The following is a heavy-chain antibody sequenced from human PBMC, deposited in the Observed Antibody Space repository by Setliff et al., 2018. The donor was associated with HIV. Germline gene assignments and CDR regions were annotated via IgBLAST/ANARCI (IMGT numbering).Heavy chain of an antibody. CDR2: MYYSGNT. J-gene: IGHJ1*01. CDR1: GVSISNYY. D-gene: IGHD3-3*01. Sequence: SETLSLTCTVSGVSISNYYWSWIRQPPGKGLEWIGYMYYSGNTNYNPSLKSRVTISVDTSKNQFSLKLSSVTAADTAVYYCAGGYYNFWSGPPFYWGRGTLVTVSS. V-gene: IGHV4-59*08. CDR3: AGGYYNFWSGPPFY.